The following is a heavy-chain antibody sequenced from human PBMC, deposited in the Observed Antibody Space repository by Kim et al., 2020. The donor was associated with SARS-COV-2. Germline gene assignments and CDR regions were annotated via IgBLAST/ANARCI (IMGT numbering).Heavy chain of an antibody. CDR3: ARRLAKIVDTLIDY. J-gene: IGHJ4*02. V-gene: IGHV4-39*01. Sequence: NPPVKSRITISVDTSKNQFSLRLSSVTAADTAVYYCARRLAKIVDTLIDYWGQGTLVTVSS. D-gene: IGHD5-18*01.